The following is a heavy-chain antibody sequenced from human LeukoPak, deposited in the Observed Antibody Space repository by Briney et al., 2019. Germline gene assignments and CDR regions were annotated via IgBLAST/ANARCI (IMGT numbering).Heavy chain of an antibody. V-gene: IGHV4-59*01. CDR1: GGSISSYY. CDR2: IYYSGST. D-gene: IGHD6-13*01. Sequence: SETLSLTCTVSGGSISSYYWSWIRQPPGKGLEWIGYIYYSGSTKYNPSLKSRVTISVDPSKNQFSLKLSPVTAADTAVYYCARADSSLDAFDIWGQGTEVTVSS. J-gene: IGHJ3*02. CDR3: ARADSSLDAFDI.